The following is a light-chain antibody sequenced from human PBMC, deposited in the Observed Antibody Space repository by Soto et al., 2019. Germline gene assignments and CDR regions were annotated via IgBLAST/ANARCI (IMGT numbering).Light chain of an antibody. Sequence: DIQMTQSPSTLSASVGDRVTITCRARQSMSSWLAWYQQKPGQAPNLLIYDASSLESGVPPRFSGSRSETEFTLTISSLQPDDFAIYYCQQYYTFGQGIKLEIK. J-gene: IGKJ2*01. CDR1: QSMSSW. V-gene: IGKV1-5*01. CDR3: QQYYT. CDR2: DAS.